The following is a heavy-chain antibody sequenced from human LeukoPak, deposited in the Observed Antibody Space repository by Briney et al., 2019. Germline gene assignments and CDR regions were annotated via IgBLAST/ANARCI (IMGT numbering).Heavy chain of an antibody. V-gene: IGHV3-30*04. Sequence: PGGSLRLSCAASGFTFSSYAMHWVRQAPGKGLEWVAVISYDGSNKYYADSVKGRFTISRDNSKNTLCLQMNSLRAEDTAVYYCARVGVSYGDPGAFDYWGQGTLVTVSS. D-gene: IGHD4-17*01. CDR3: ARVGVSYGDPGAFDY. J-gene: IGHJ4*02. CDR2: ISYDGSNK. CDR1: GFTFSSYA.